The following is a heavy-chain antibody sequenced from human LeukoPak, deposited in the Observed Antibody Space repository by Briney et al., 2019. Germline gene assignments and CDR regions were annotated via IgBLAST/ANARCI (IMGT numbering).Heavy chain of an antibody. J-gene: IGHJ4*02. V-gene: IGHV4-39*07. Sequence: SETLSLTCTVSGGSISSSSYYWGWIRQPPGKGLEWIGSIYYSGSTYYNPSLKSRVTISVDTSKNQFSLKLSSVTAADTAVYYCARATWIQLWRPRGYYFDYWGQGTLVIVSS. CDR1: GGSISSSSYY. D-gene: IGHD5-18*01. CDR3: ARATWIQLWRPRGYYFDY. CDR2: IYYSGST.